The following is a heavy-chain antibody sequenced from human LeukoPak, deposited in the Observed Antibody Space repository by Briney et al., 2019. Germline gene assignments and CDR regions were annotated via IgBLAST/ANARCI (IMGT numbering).Heavy chain of an antibody. CDR3: ARDHSYYFGSQTSTLDV. D-gene: IGHD3-10*01. J-gene: IGHJ6*02. Sequence: SETLSLTCTISGASISTGGFYWTWIRHPPGEGLVWIGYIYYTGSVDYNASLKSRLTISLDTSKNRFSLKLNSVTAADTAVYYCARDHSYYFGSQTSTLDVWGQGTAVTVSS. CDR1: GASISTGGFY. CDR2: IYYTGSV. V-gene: IGHV4-31*03.